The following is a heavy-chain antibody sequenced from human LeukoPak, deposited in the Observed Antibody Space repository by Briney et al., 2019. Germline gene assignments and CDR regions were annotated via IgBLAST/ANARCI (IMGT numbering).Heavy chain of an antibody. CDR3: ARTNAEYYDFWSGYQHYYYYGMDV. Sequence: GGSLRLSCAASGFTFSSYSMNWVRQAPGKGLEGVSSISSSSSYIYYADSVKGRFTISRDNAKNSPYLQMNSLRAEDTAVYYCARTNAEYYDFWSGYQHYYYYGMDVWGQGTTVTVSS. D-gene: IGHD3-3*01. CDR1: GFTFSSYS. J-gene: IGHJ6*02. CDR2: ISSSSSYI. V-gene: IGHV3-21*01.